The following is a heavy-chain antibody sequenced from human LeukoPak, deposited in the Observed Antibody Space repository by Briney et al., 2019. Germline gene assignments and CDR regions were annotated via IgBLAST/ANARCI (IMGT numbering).Heavy chain of an antibody. CDR3: ARGGQGDGYSADEAFDF. CDR1: GESVSGNSTA. V-gene: IGHV6-1*01. J-gene: IGHJ3*01. D-gene: IGHD5-24*01. Sequence: SQTLSLTCAISGESVSGNSTASNWIRQSPSRGLEWLGRTYYMSKWYNDYAVSVKSRIIINPDTSKNQLSLQLKSVTPEDTAVYYCARGGQGDGYSADEAFDFWGQGTMVTVSS. CDR2: TYYMSKWYN.